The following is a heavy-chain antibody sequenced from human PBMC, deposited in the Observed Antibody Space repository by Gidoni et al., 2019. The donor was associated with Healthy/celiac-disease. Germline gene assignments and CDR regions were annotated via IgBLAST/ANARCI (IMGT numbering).Heavy chain of an antibody. J-gene: IGHJ3*02. D-gene: IGHD3-3*01. CDR1: GYTSTGSS. V-gene: IGHV1-2*02. CDR2: IKPSSGGT. CDR3: ARARPYYDFWSGYYARDAFEI. Sequence: QVQLVQSGAEVKKPGASVKVSCKASGYTSTGSSMPWVRQAPGQGLERMGWIKPSSGGTNYAQKFQGMVTMTSDTSISTAYMELSRLRSDDTAVYYCARARPYYDFWSGYYARDAFEIWGQGTMVTVSS.